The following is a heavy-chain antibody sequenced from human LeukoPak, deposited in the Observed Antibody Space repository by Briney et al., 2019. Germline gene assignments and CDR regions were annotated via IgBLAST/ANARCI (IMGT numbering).Heavy chain of an antibody. CDR1: GYTFTSYG. CDR3: ASAGIKIFGSNAFDI. J-gene: IGHJ3*02. V-gene: IGHV1-18*01. CDR2: ISAYNGNT. Sequence: ASVKVSFKASGYTFTSYGISGVRQAPGQGLEGMGWISAYNGNTNYAQKLQGRVTITTDTSTSTAYMELRRQRYDDTAVYYCASAGIKIFGSNAFDIWGQGTMVTVSS. D-gene: IGHD3-3*01.